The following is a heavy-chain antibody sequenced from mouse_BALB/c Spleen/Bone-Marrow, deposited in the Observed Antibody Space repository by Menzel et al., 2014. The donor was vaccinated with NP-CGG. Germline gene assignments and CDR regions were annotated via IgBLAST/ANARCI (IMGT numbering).Heavy chain of an antibody. CDR3: VLRWFAY. V-gene: IGHV5-4*02. J-gene: IGHJ3*01. CDR2: ISDGGSYT. D-gene: IGHD1-1*01. Sequence: EVKLVESEGGLVKPGGSLKLSCAASGFTFRDYYMYWVRQTPEKRLEWVATISDGGSYTYYPDSVKGRFTISRDNAKNNLYLQMSSLKSEDTAMYYCVLRWFAYWGQGTLVTVSA. CDR1: GFTFRDYY.